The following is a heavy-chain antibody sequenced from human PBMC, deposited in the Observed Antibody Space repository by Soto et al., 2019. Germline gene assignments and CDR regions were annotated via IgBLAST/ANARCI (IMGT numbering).Heavy chain of an antibody. CDR3: AKWPVGASRNWFDP. CDR1: GYSFTSNW. V-gene: IGHV5-51*01. J-gene: IGHJ5*02. Sequence: GESLKISCKGSGYSFTSNWIGWVRQMPGKGLEWMGIIHPDDSNTRYSPSFQGQVTISADKSISTAYLQWSSLKASDTAMYYCAKWPVGASRNWFDPWGQGTLVTVSS. D-gene: IGHD1-26*01. CDR2: IHPDDSNT.